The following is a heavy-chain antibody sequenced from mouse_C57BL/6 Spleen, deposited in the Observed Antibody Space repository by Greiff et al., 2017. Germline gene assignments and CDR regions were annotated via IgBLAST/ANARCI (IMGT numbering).Heavy chain of an antibody. V-gene: IGHV1-80*01. CDR1: GYAFSSYW. CDR3: AREDYYGSSLYYFDY. D-gene: IGHD1-1*01. CDR2: IYPGDGDT. J-gene: IGHJ2*01. Sequence: VQLQQSGAELVKPGASVKLSCKASGYAFSSYWMNWVKQRPGKGLEWIGQIYPGDGDTNYNGKFKGKATLTADKSSSTAYMQLSSLTSEDSAVYFCAREDYYGSSLYYFDYWGQGTTLTVSS.